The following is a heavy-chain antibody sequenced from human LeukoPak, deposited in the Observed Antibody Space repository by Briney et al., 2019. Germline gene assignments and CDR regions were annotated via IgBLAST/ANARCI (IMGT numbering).Heavy chain of an antibody. CDR1: GGPVSSGSYY. J-gene: IGHJ4*02. Sequence: SETLSLTCTVSGGPVSSGSYYWSWIRQPPGKGLEWIGHIYYSGRTNYNPSLKSRVTISVDTSKNQFSLKLSSVTAADTAVYYCARGRFSYGYPYYFDYWGQGTLVTVSS. D-gene: IGHD5-18*01. V-gene: IGHV4-61*01. CDR3: ARGRFSYGYPYYFDY. CDR2: IYYSGRT.